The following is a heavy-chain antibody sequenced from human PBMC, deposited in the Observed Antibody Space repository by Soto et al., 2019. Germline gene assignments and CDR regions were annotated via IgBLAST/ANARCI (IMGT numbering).Heavy chain of an antibody. CDR1: GGYFTSNNW. Sequence: SETLSHTCAVSGGYFTSNNWWTWVRQPPGQGLEWIGEIYRTGSTNYNPSLKSRVTISLDKSENQFSLKVTSLTAADTAVYYCARVDILTGYQYWGQGTLVTVSS. CDR3: ARVDILTGYQY. V-gene: IGHV4-4*02. D-gene: IGHD3-9*01. J-gene: IGHJ4*02. CDR2: IYRTGST.